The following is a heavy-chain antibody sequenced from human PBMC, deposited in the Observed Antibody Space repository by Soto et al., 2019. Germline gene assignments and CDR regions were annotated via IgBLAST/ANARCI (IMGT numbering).Heavy chain of an antibody. CDR2: IYTSAII. CDR1: GADINTYS. V-gene: IGHV4-4*07. CDR3: AMDREAGYNFYSGMEV. D-gene: IGHD3-10*01. Sequence: SETLSLTCSGSGADINTYSCTWIRQPAWKGLEWIGRIYTSAIINYNPSLKGRVTLSVDTSTNQVSLRLASVTAAHRAISYCAMDREAGYNFYSGMEVWGRVTTVTVCS. J-gene: IGHJ6*01.